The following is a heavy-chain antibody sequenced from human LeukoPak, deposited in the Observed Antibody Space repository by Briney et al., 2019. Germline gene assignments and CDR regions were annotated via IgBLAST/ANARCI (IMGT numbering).Heavy chain of an antibody. CDR1: GFTFSNAW. J-gene: IGHJ4*02. CDR3: TTNSSDIFTGYYVDY. D-gene: IGHD3-9*01. Sequence: GGSLRLSCRASGFTFSNAWMNGVRQAPGKGLEGFGRIKIKTEGGTTDYAAPVKGRFTISRDDSKNTMYLQMNSLTTDDQAVYYCTTNSSDIFTGYYVDYWGQGTLVTVSS. CDR2: IKIKTEGGTT. V-gene: IGHV3-15*07.